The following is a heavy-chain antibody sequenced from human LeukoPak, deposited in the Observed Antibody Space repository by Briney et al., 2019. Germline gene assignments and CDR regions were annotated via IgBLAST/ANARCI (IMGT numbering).Heavy chain of an antibody. D-gene: IGHD3-3*01. J-gene: IGHJ4*02. CDR3: ARGVFLEWLFFHARGGMVDY. CDR1: GFTFSSYA. V-gene: IGHV3-30-3*01. CDR2: ISYDGSNK. Sequence: GGSLRLSCAASGFTFSSYAMHWVRQAPGKGLEWVAVISYDGSNKYYADSVKGRFTISRDNSKNTLYLQMNSLRAEDTAVYYCARGVFLEWLFFHARGGMVDYWGQGTLVTVSS.